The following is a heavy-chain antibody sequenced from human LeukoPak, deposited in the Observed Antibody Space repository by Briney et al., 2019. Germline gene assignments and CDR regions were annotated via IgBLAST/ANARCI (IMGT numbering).Heavy chain of an antibody. CDR1: GFTFSSYS. CDR3: ARDWGYCSGGSCYSRHYGMDV. J-gene: IGHJ6*02. CDR2: ISSSSSYK. Sequence: GGSLRLSCAASGFTFSSYSMNWVRQAPGKGLEWVSSISSSSSYKYYEDSVKGRFTISRDNAKNSLYLQMDSLSAEDTDAFYCARDWGYCSGGSCYSRHYGMDVWGRGTRATVSS. D-gene: IGHD2-15*01. V-gene: IGHV3-21*01.